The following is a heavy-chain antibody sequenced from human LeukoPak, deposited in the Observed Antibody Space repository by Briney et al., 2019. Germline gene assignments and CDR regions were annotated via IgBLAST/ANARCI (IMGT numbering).Heavy chain of an antibody. CDR3: ARGRVWCSGGSCYGPYDAFDI. D-gene: IGHD2-15*01. CDR1: GGTFSSYA. Sequence: SVKVSCKASGGTFSSYAISRVRQAPGQGLEWMGGIIPIFGTANYAQKFQGRVTITADESTSTAYMELSSLRSEDTAVYYCARGRVWCSGGSCYGPYDAFDIWGQGTMVTVSS. CDR2: IIPIFGTA. J-gene: IGHJ3*02. V-gene: IGHV1-69*13.